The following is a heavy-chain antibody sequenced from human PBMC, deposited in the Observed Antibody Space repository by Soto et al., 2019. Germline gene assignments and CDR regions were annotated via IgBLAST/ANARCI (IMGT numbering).Heavy chain of an antibody. V-gene: IGHV3-9*01. D-gene: IGHD4-17*01. CDR2: ISWNSGKL. Sequence: EVQLVESGGGLVQPGRSLRLSCAASGFTFDDYAMHWVRQGPGKGLEWVSSISWNSGKLGYADSVKGRFTISRDNAKNSLYLQINSLRGEDTALYYCAKGASTTVFAFNDYWGQGTLVTVSS. CDR3: AKGASTTVFAFNDY. CDR1: GFTFDDYA. J-gene: IGHJ4*02.